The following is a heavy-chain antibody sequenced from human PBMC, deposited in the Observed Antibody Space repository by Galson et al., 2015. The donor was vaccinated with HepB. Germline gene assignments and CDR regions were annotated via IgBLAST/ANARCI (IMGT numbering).Heavy chain of an antibody. Sequence: SLRLSCAASGFTFSSYAMHWVRQAPGKGLEWVAVISYDGSNKYYADSVKGRFTISRDNSKNTLYLQMNSLRAEDTAVYYCARDQYYDSSGYSPFDYWGQGTLVTVSS. CDR1: GFTFSSYA. D-gene: IGHD3-22*01. CDR3: ARDQYYDSSGYSPFDY. CDR2: ISYDGSNK. J-gene: IGHJ4*02. V-gene: IGHV3-30-3*01.